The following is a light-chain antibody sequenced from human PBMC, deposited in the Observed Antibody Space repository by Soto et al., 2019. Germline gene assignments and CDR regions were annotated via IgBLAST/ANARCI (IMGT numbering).Light chain of an antibody. CDR3: NSYTNNNTFV. V-gene: IGLV2-14*01. CDR1: SSDVGGYNY. CDR2: EVS. J-gene: IGLJ1*01. Sequence: QSVLTQPASVSGSPGQSITISCTGTSSDVGGYNYVSWFQQHPGKAPKLMIYEVSNWPSGVSNRFSGSRSGNTASLTISGLQSEDEAEYYCNSYTNNNTFVFGTGTKLTVL.